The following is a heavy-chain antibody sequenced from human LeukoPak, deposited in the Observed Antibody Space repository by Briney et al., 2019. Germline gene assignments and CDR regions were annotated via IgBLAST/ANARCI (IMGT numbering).Heavy chain of an antibody. CDR3: AKGIYCSGWSYFDY. D-gene: IGHD6-19*01. CDR2: LSGSGITT. CDR1: GFTFSNSA. V-gene: IGHV3-23*01. J-gene: IGHJ4*01. Sequence: GGSLRLSGAASGFTFSNSAMSWGRQAPGKGLEGVSTLSGSGITTYYADAVKGRFTIYRDNSKNTLYLKMHSLRAEDTAVYYCAKGIYCSGWSYFDYWGHGTLVTVSS.